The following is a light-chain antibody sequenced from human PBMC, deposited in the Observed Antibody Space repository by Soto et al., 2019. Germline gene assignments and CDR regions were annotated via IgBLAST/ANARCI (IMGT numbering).Light chain of an antibody. CDR2: ANN. Sequence: QAVVTQPPSVSGAPGQRVTISCTGSSSNIGAGYDVHWYQQFPGIAPKLLIYANNNRPSGVPDRFSGSKSGTSASLAITGLQAEDEADYYCQSYDSRLSAVVFGGGTKLTVL. CDR1: SSNIGAGYD. CDR3: QSYDSRLSAVV. J-gene: IGLJ2*01. V-gene: IGLV1-40*01.